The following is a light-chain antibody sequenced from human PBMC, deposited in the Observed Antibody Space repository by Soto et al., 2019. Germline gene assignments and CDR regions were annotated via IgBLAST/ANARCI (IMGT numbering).Light chain of an antibody. CDR1: QGNNSF. Sequence: IQLTQSPSSLSASVVDRVTISCRASQGNNSFVAWYQQKSGKAPKLLIYAASTLQSGVPSRFSGSGSGTDFTLTISSLQPEDFATYYCQQLNDRRFSFGQGTKLDIK. J-gene: IGKJ2*01. CDR2: AAS. CDR3: QQLNDRRFS. V-gene: IGKV1-9*01.